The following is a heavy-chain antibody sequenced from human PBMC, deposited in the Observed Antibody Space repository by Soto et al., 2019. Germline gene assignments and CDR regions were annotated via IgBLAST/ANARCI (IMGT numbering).Heavy chain of an antibody. D-gene: IGHD1-26*01. V-gene: IGHV1-69*13. CDR2: IIPIFGTA. CDR1: GGTFSSYA. Sequence: SVKVSCKASGGTFSSYAISWVRQAPGEGLEWMGGIIPIFGTANYAQKFQGRVMITADESTSTAYMELSSLRSEDTAVYYCARVLGAWAYFDYWGQGTLVTVSS. J-gene: IGHJ4*02. CDR3: ARVLGAWAYFDY.